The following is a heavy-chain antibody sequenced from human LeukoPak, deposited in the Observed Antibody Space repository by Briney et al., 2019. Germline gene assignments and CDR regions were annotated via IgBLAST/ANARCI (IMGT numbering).Heavy chain of an antibody. Sequence: PSETLSLTCTVSGGSISSYYWSWIRQPPGKGLEWIGYIYYSGSTNYNPSLKSRVTISVDTSKNQFSLKLSSVTAADTAVYYCARASFSGFQDYYYYYGMDVWGQGTTVTVSS. CDR1: GGSISSYY. J-gene: IGHJ6*02. CDR3: ARASFSGFQDYYYYYGMDV. CDR2: IYYSGST. D-gene: IGHD3-10*01. V-gene: IGHV4-59*01.